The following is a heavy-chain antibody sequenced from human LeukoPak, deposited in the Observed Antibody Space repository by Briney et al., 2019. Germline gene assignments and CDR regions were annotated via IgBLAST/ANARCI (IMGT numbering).Heavy chain of an antibody. Sequence: PGGSLRLSCAASGFTVSSNYMSWVRQAPGKGLEWVSVIYSGGSTYYADSVKGRFTISRDNTKNTLYIQMNSLRAEDTAVYYCARARIEWEPFFDYWGQGTLVTVSS. CDR3: ARARIEWEPFFDY. J-gene: IGHJ4*02. V-gene: IGHV3-53*01. CDR1: GFTVSSNY. D-gene: IGHD1-26*01. CDR2: IYSGGST.